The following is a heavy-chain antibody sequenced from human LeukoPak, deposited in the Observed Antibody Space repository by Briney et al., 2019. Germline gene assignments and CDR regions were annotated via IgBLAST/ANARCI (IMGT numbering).Heavy chain of an antibody. J-gene: IGHJ4*02. Sequence: GGSLRLSCAASGFIFKSYCMIWVRHAPGKGLEWVTNIKQYESEEIYVDSVRGRFTSSRDNAKKSLYLQMNSLRAEDTAVYYCARNPYDILTGFYKNPGGFDFWGQGTLVTVSS. CDR3: ARNPYDILTGFYKNPGGFDF. D-gene: IGHD3-9*01. V-gene: IGHV3-7*01. CDR2: IKQYESEE. CDR1: GFIFKSYC.